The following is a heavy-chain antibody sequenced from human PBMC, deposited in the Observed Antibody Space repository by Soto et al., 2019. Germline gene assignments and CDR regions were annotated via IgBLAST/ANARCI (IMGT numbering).Heavy chain of an antibody. D-gene: IGHD4-17*01. Sequence: GGSLRLSCAASGFSFNTYWMSWVRQAPGKGLEWVAKIKEDGSEKNYVDSVKGRFTISRDNAKNSLSLRMNSLRVEDTAVYYCARDYGGNPGIYWGLGTLVTVSS. CDR3: ARDYGGNPGIY. J-gene: IGHJ4*02. V-gene: IGHV3-7*03. CDR1: GFSFNTYW. CDR2: IKEDGSEK.